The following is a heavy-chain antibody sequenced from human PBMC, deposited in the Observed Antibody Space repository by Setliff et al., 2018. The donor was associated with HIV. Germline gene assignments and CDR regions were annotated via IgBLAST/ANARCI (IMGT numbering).Heavy chain of an antibody. D-gene: IGHD3-3*01. CDR3: ARGNYYNLWADPFDY. V-gene: IGHV4-59*11. J-gene: IGHJ4*02. CDR2: IYYTGTT. CDR1: GGSISSHY. Sequence: PSETLSLTCSVSGGSISSHYWSWLRQPPGKGLEWIGYIYYTGTTYYNSSLKSRVTISVDTSKNQVSLKLTSMTAADTAIYYCARGNYYNLWADPFDYWGQGTLVTVS.